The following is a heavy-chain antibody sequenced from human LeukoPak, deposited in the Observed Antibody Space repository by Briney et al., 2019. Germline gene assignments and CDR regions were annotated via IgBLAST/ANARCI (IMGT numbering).Heavy chain of an antibody. CDR2: ISGSGSST. J-gene: IGHJ4*02. CDR1: GFIFNSYA. V-gene: IGHV3-23*01. CDR3: AKAVTKYYFNY. D-gene: IGHD4-17*01. Sequence: GGSLRLSCAASGFIFNSYAMNWVRQAPGKGLEWVSSISGSGSSTFYADSVKGRFTISRDNSKNTLYLQMNNLRAEDTAVYYCAKAVTKYYFNYRGQGTLVTVSS.